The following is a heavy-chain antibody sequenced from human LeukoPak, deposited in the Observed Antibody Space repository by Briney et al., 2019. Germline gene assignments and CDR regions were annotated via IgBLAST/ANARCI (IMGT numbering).Heavy chain of an antibody. CDR3: SFNLGSGSYALDI. D-gene: IGHD3-10*01. Sequence: SETLSLTCAVYGGSFSGYYWSWIRQPPGKGLEWIGEINHSGSTNYNPSLKSRVSISVDTSKNQFSLKLSSVTAADTAVYYCSFNLGSGSYALDIWGQGTMVTVSS. J-gene: IGHJ3*02. V-gene: IGHV4-34*01. CDR1: GGSFSGYY. CDR2: INHSGST.